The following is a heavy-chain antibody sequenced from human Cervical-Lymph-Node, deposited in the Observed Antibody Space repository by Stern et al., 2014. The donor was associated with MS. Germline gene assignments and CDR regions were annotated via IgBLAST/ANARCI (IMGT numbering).Heavy chain of an antibody. J-gene: IGHJ4*02. CDR1: GYTFTAKW. CDR3: ARDYGDYAFDY. V-gene: IGHV5-51*01. Sequence: VQLGQSGAEAKKPGESLKISCKGSGYTFTAKWIAWVRQMPGKCLEWTGIIYPGDSDTRYSPSFQGQVTISADKSISTAYLQWSSLKASDTAMYYCARDYGDYAFDYWGQGTLVTVSS. CDR2: IYPGDSDT. D-gene: IGHD4-17*01.